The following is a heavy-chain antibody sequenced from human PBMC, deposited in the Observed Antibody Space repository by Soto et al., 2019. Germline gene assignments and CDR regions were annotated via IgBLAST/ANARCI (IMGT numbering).Heavy chain of an antibody. J-gene: IGHJ4*02. CDR2: IYYTGST. Sequence: PSETLSLTCTVSGGSISSYYWSWIRQPPGKGLEWIAYIYYTGSTNYNPSLKSRVTISVDRSKNQFSLKLTSVTAADTAVYYCARVMRTGHQVFDYWGQGTLVTVSS. CDR3: ARVMRTGHQVFDY. V-gene: IGHV4-59*12. CDR1: GGSISSYY. D-gene: IGHD2-2*01.